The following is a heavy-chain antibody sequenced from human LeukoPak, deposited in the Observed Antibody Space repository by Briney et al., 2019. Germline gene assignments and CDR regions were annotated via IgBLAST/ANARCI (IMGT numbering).Heavy chain of an antibody. D-gene: IGHD3-22*01. CDR1: GESFSAFS. Sequence: SETLSLTCAVYGESFSAFSRNCLRQSPGRGLEWIGEISHRGRTTYNPSLNSRVIISVDASKNQFSLNLTSVTAADTAVYYCARGMVVKFPYMDAWGHGATVTVSS. J-gene: IGHJ6*03. V-gene: IGHV4-34*01. CDR2: ISHRGRT. CDR3: ARGMVVKFPYMDA.